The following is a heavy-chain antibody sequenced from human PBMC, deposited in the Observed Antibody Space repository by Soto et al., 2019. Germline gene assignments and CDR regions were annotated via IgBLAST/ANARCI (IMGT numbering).Heavy chain of an antibody. V-gene: IGHV1-18*01. CDR2: ISAYNGNT. J-gene: IGHJ6*02. Sequence: QVQLVQSGGEVKKPGASVKVSCKTSGYSFTTYGISWVRQAPGQGLEWMGWISAYNGNTNYAQKLQGRVTMTTDTSTSTAYMELRSLRSDDTAVYYGAREGPAPYYYSGMDVWGQGSTVTVSS. CDR1: GYSFTTYG. CDR3: AREGPAPYYYSGMDV.